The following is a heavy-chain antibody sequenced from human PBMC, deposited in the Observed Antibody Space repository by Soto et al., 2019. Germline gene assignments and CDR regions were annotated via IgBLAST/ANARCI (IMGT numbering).Heavy chain of an antibody. CDR1: GYTFTSYA. CDR2: INSCNGNT. Sequence: GXAVQVSCTASGYTFTSYAMHLVRQAPGQRLEWMGWINSCNGNTKYSQKFQGRVTITRDTSASTAYMELSSLRSEDTAVYYCARGNKVVVAAERIIDDWGQGTLVTVSS. D-gene: IGHD2-15*01. V-gene: IGHV1-3*01. J-gene: IGHJ4*02. CDR3: ARGNKVVVAAERIIDD.